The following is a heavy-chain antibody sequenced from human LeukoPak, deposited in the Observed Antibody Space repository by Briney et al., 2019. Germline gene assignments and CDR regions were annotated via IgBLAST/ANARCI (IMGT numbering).Heavy chain of an antibody. CDR2: IYYSGCT. CDR1: GGSISSSSYY. D-gene: IGHD3-3*01. J-gene: IGHJ3*02. CDR3: ARQNISSFWSGYDRSRDAFDI. Sequence: SETLSLTCTVSGGSISSSSYYWGWIRQPPGKGLEWIGSIYYSGCTYYNPSLKSRVTISVDTSENQFSLKLSSVTAADTAVYYCARQNISSFWSGYDRSRDAFDIWGQGTMVTVSS. V-gene: IGHV4-39*01.